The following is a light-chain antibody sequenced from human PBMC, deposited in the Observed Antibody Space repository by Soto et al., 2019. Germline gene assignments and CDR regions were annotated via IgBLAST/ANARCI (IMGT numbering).Light chain of an antibody. CDR2: GNS. J-gene: IGLJ2*01. CDR1: SSNIGAGYD. V-gene: IGLV1-40*01. CDR3: QSYDSSLSGSYVV. Sequence: QSVLTQPPSVSGAPGQRVTISCTRSSSNIGAGYDVHWYQQLPGTAPKLLIYGNSNRPSGVPDRFSGSKSGTSASLAITGLQAEDEADYYCQSYDSSLSGSYVVFGGGTQLTVL.